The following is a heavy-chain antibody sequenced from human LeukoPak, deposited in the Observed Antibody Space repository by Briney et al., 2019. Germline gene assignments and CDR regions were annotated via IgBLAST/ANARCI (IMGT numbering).Heavy chain of an antibody. CDR3: ATDRIGIAAAGTALQH. D-gene: IGHD6-13*01. J-gene: IGHJ1*01. V-gene: IGHV1-24*01. CDR1: GYTLTELS. Sequence: ASVKVSCKVSGYTLTELSMHWVRQAPGKGLEWMGGFDPEDGETIYAQKFQGRVTMTEDTSTDTAYMELSSLRSEDTAVYYCATDRIGIAAAGTALQHWGQGTLVTVSS. CDR2: FDPEDGET.